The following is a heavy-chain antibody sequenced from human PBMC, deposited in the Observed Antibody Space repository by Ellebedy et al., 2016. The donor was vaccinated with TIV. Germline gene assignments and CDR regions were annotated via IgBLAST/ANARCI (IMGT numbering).Heavy chain of an antibody. V-gene: IGHV1-18*01. J-gene: IGHJ1*01. CDR2: ISAYNGNT. Sequence: ASVKVSCKASGYTFTSYGISWVRQAPGQGLEWMGWISAYNGNTNYAQKLQGRVTMTTDTSTSTAYMELRSLRSDDTAVYYCARAVDDDWLVPLQYFQHWGQGTLVTVSS. D-gene: IGHD6-19*01. CDR1: GYTFTSYG. CDR3: ARAVDDDWLVPLQYFQH.